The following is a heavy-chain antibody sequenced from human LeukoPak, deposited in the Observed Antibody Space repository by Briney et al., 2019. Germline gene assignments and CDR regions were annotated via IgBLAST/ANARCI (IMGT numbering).Heavy chain of an antibody. D-gene: IGHD6-19*01. CDR1: GFTFSSYS. Sequence: GGSLRLSCAASGFTFSSYSMNWVRQAPGKGLEWVSSISSSSSYIYYADSVKGRFTISRDNAKNSLYLQMNSLRAEDTAVYHCARDPMTVKQWLPTSWFDPWGQGTLVTVSS. V-gene: IGHV3-21*01. CDR2: ISSSSSYI. CDR3: ARDPMTVKQWLPTSWFDP. J-gene: IGHJ5*02.